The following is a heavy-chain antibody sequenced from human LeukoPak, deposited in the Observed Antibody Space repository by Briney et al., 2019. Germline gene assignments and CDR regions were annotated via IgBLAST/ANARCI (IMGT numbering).Heavy chain of an antibody. Sequence: SETLSLTCAVYGGSFSGYYWSWIRQPPGKGLEWIGEINNSGSTNYNPSLKSRVTISVDTFKNQFSLKLSSVTAADTAVYYCGSGDSWMADYYYDYLDVWCKGTTVTVAS. CDR2: INNSGST. CDR1: GGSFSGYY. J-gene: IGHJ6*03. CDR3: GSGDSWMADYYYDYLDV. V-gene: IGHV4-34*01. D-gene: IGHD6-13*01.